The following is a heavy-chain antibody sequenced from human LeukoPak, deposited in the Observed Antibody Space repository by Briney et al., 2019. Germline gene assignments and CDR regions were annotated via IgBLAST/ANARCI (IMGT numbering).Heavy chain of an antibody. J-gene: IGHJ4*02. CDR1: GYTFTSYG. D-gene: IGHD3-10*01. CDR2: INPNTGDT. V-gene: IGHV1-2*02. CDR3: SRYYRYFDY. Sequence: GASVKVSCKASGYTFTSYGISWVRQAPGQGLEWMGWINPNTGDTNYAQKFQGRVTMTRDTSINTAYMDLSGLRSDDTAVYYCSRYYRYFDYWGQGTLVTVSS.